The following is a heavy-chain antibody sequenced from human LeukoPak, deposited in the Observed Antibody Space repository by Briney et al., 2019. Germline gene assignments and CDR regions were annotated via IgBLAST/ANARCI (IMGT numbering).Heavy chain of an antibody. CDR2: TYISGRS. CDR1: RAYVSSYY. CDR3: SYFSYYGDNNSYHDALDI. D-gene: IGHD4-23*01. V-gene: IGHV4-59*02. J-gene: IGHJ3*02. Sequence: SETLSLTCSVSRAYVSSYYWTWIRQPPGKGLEWIGYTYISGRSNYNPSLKSRVTMSVDTSKNQFSLELTSVTDADTSVYYCSYFSYYGDNNSYHDALDIWGQGTMVTVSS.